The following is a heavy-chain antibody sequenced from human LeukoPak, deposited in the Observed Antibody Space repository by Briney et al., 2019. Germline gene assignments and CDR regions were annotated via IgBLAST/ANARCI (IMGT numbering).Heavy chain of an antibody. D-gene: IGHD3-22*01. CDR3: ARDSLDSSGYYLYYFDY. CDR1: GFTFSSYW. CDR2: INSDGSST. V-gene: IGHV3-74*01. Sequence: GGSLRLSCAASGFTFSSYWMHWVRQAPGKGLVWVSRINSDGSSTSYADSVKGRLTISRDNAKNTLYLQMNCLRAEDTAVYYCARDSLDSSGYYLYYFDYWGQGTLVTVSS. J-gene: IGHJ4*02.